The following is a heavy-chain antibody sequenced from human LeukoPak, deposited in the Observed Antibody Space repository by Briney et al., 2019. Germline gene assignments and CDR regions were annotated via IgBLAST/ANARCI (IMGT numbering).Heavy chain of an antibody. CDR2: ISYDGSNK. J-gene: IGHJ4*02. CDR3: ARGLDYGDYLDY. CDR1: GFTFSSYG. V-gene: IGHV3-30*03. Sequence: GRSLRLSCAASGFTFSSYGMHWVRQAPGKGLEWVAVISYDGSNKYYADSVKGRFTISRDNSKNTLYLQMNSLRAEDTAVYYCARGLDYGDYLDYWGQGTLVTVSS. D-gene: IGHD4-17*01.